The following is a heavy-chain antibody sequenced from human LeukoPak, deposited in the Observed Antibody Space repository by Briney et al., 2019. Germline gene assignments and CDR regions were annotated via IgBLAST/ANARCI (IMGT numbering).Heavy chain of an antibody. Sequence: GGSLRLSCTASGFTFTNAWMSWVRQAPGKGLEWVGRIQRKTDGGTTDYAAPVKGRFTILRDDSKNTLYLQMTSLKTEDTAVYYCTTENIVATIGDFWGQGTLVTVSS. D-gene: IGHD5-12*01. V-gene: IGHV3-15*01. CDR2: IQRKTDGGTT. CDR1: GFTFTNAW. J-gene: IGHJ4*02. CDR3: TTENIVATIGDF.